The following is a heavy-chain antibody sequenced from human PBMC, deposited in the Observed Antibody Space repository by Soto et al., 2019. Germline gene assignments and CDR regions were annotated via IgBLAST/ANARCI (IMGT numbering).Heavy chain of an antibody. D-gene: IGHD1-26*01. J-gene: IGHJ5*02. Sequence: GGSRRLSCAASGFAFRSSDMDWVRQAPGKGLEWVSYISSSGGTRYYADSVKGRFTISRDNAKNSLYLQMNSLRAEDTATYYCAREVRVGATGYFDPWGQGTLVTVSS. CDR3: AREVRVGATGYFDP. CDR2: ISSSGGTR. V-gene: IGHV3-48*03. CDR1: GFAFRSSD.